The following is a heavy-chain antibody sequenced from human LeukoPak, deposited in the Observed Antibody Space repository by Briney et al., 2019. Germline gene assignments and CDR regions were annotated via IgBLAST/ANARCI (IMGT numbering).Heavy chain of an antibody. Sequence: PSETLSLTCAVYSGSFSGYYWSWIRQPPGKGLEWIGEINHSGSTNYNPSLKSRVTISVDTSKNQFSLKLSSVTAADTAVYYCARDQVYSYGYGVWGKGTTVTVSS. CDR3: ARDQVYSYGYGV. J-gene: IGHJ6*04. CDR1: SGSFSGYY. CDR2: INHSGST. D-gene: IGHD5-18*01. V-gene: IGHV4-34*01.